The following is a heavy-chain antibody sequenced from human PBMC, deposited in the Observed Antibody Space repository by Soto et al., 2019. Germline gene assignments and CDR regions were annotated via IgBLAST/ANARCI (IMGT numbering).Heavy chain of an antibody. V-gene: IGHV1-2*04. Sequence: ASVKVSCKASGYTFTGYYMHWVRQAPGQGLEWMGWINPNSGGTNYAQKFQGWVTMTRDTSISTAYMELSRLRSDDTAVYYCARDGGRWPQRSRWFDPWGQGTLVTVSS. CDR3: ARDGGRWPQRSRWFDP. CDR2: INPNSGGT. CDR1: GYTFTGYY. J-gene: IGHJ5*02. D-gene: IGHD6-25*01.